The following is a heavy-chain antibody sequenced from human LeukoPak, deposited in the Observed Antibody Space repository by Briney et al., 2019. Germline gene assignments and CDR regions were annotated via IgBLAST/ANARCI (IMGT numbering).Heavy chain of an antibody. Sequence: PSETLSLTCTVSGGSISSSSYYWGWIRQPPGKGLEWIGSVSSSGTTSHNPSLKSRVTISIDTSKNQSFLILSSVSAADTAVYYCARDSDSGGYYNGFDFWGQGALVTVSS. V-gene: IGHV4-39*07. CDR3: ARDSDSGGYYNGFDF. CDR2: VSSSGTT. J-gene: IGHJ4*02. CDR1: GGSISSSSYY. D-gene: IGHD3-22*01.